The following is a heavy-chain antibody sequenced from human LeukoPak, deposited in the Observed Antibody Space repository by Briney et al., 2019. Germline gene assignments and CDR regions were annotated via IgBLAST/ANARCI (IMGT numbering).Heavy chain of an antibody. J-gene: IGHJ4*02. Sequence: GGSLRLSCAASGFTFSSYWMHWVRQAPGKGLVWVSRINSDGRTIDYADSVKGRFTISRDNAKKTVYLQMNSLRAEDTAVYYCAREWARSGYSDFWGQGTLVTVSS. V-gene: IGHV3-74*01. CDR2: INSDGRTI. CDR3: AREWARSGYSDF. CDR1: GFTFSSYW. D-gene: IGHD3-22*01.